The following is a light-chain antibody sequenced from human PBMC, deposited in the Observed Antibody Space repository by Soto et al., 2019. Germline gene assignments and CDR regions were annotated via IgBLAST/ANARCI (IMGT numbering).Light chain of an antibody. CDR3: QQYITSPPMYT. CDR2: GAS. Sequence: ETVLTQSPGTLSLSPGERATLSCRASQSVSSRYLAWYQQKPGQAPRRLIYGASNRATGIPDRFSGSGSGTEFTLTISRLEPEDFAVYYCQQYITSPPMYTFGQGTKLEIK. CDR1: QSVSSRY. V-gene: IGKV3-20*01. J-gene: IGKJ2*01.